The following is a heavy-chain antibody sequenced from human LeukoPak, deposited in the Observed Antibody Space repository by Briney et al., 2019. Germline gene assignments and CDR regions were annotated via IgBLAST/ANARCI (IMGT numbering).Heavy chain of an antibody. CDR3: AKNYAAYRPFYDY. V-gene: IGHV3-23*01. CDR1: GFTFSSYA. Sequence: PGGSLRLSCAASGFTFSSYAMTWVRQTPEKGLEWVSAISGGGGHTFYADSVRGRFTTSRGNSKNTLFLQMNSLRAEDTAIYFCAKNYAAYRPFYDYWGQGILVTVSS. J-gene: IGHJ4*02. CDR2: ISGGGGHT. D-gene: IGHD4-17*01.